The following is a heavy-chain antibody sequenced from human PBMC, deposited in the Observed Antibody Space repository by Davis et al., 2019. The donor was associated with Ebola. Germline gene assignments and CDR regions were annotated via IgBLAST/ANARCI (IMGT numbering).Heavy chain of an antibody. V-gene: IGHV4-59*01. CDR3: ARYTYGYSGVYYSYHGMDV. Sequence: SETLSLTCTVSGTSISSYYWSWIRQPPGKGLEWIGYIYYSGTTNYNPSLESRVTISVDTSQNQFSLKLSSVTAADTAVYYCARYTYGYSGVYYSYHGMDVWGRGTTVAVSS. CDR2: IYYSGTT. D-gene: IGHD5-18*01. CDR1: GTSISSYY. J-gene: IGHJ6*02.